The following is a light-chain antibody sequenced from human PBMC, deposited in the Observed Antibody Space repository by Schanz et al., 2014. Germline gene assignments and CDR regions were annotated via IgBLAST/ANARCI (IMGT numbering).Light chain of an antibody. J-gene: IGKJ4*01. CDR2: DAS. CDR1: QSVSSSY. CDR3: QQYNNWPPLT. Sequence: EIVLTQSPGTLSLSPGERATLSCRASQSVSSSYLAWYQQKPGQAPRLLIYDASNRATGIPARFSGSGSGTDFTLTISSLQSEDFAVYYCQQYNNWPPLTFGGGTKVEIK. V-gene: IGKV3-20*01.